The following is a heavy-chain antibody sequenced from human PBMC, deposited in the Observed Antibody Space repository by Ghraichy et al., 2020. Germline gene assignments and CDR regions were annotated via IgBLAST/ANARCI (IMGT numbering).Heavy chain of an antibody. CDR1: GLSIRNAW. V-gene: IGHV3-15*07. Sequence: GSLRLSCAAPGLSIRNAWMSWVRQAPGKGLEWVGRIKRESDGATTDHAAPVRGRFTISRDDSKSALYLQMNSLKIEDTGVYYCATSGSSWDYFDYWGQGTLVTISS. D-gene: IGHD3-10*01. CDR3: ATSGSSWDYFDY. CDR2: IKRESDGATT. J-gene: IGHJ4*02.